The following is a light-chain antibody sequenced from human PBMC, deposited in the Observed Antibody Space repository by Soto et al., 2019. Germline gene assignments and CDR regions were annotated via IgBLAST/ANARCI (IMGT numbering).Light chain of an antibody. CDR3: QTYDPSLGGHV. CDR2: DNS. V-gene: IGLV1-40*01. CDR1: SSNIGAGYG. Sequence: QSVLTQPPSVSGAPGQRVTISCTGSSSNIGAGYGVHWYQQLPGTAPKLLIYDNSNRPSGVPDRLSASKSGTSASLAITGLQAEDEADYYCQTYDPSLGGHVFGPGTKVTVL. J-gene: IGLJ1*01.